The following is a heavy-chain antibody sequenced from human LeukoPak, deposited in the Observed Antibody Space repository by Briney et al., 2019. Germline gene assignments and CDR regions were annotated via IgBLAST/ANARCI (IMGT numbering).Heavy chain of an antibody. V-gene: IGHV3-21*01. CDR3: ARAGTTGTLFGMDV. CDR1: GFIYSRYS. CDR2: ISSSSSYI. D-gene: IGHD1-1*01. J-gene: IGHJ6*02. Sequence: GGSLRLSCAASGFIYSRYSMNWVRQAPGKGLEWVSSISSSSSYIYYADSVKGRFTISRDNAKNSLYLQMNSLRAEDTAVYYCARAGTTGTLFGMDVWGQGTTVTVSS.